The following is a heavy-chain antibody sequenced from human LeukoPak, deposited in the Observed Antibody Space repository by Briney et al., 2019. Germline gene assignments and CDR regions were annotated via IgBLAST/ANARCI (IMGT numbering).Heavy chain of an antibody. J-gene: IGHJ3*02. CDR2: IIPNFGTA. CDR3: ARGGVRYDFWSGPPQKHDAFDI. D-gene: IGHD3-3*01. CDR1: GGTFSSYA. Sequence: SVKVSCKASGGTFSSYAISWVRQAPGQGLEWMGGIIPNFGTANYAQKFQGRVTITADESTSTAYMELSSLRSEDTAVYYCARGGVRYDFWSGPPQKHDAFDIWGQGTMVTVSS. V-gene: IGHV1-69*13.